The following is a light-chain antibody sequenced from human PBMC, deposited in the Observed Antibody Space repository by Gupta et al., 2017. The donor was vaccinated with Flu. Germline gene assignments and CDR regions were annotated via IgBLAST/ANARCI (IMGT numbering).Light chain of an antibody. J-gene: IGKJ2*01. V-gene: IGKV1-5*03. CDR3: QQYNSYSST. Sequence: DIQMTQSPSTLSASVGDRVTITCRASQSISSWLDWYQQKPGKAPKLLIYMASSLESGVPSRFSGSGSGTXFTLTIXSLQPDDFATYYCQQYNSYSSTFGXGTKVEIK. CDR2: MAS. CDR1: QSISSW.